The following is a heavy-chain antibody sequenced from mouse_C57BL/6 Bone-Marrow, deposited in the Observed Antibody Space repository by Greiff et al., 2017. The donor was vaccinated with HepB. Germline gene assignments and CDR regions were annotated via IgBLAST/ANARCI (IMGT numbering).Heavy chain of an antibody. CDR1: GYTFTDYY. D-gene: IGHD5-1*01. CDR3: AREIPYPYAMDY. V-gene: IGHV1-26*01. CDR2: INPNNGGT. Sequence: EVQLQQSGPELVKPGASVKISCKASGYTFTDYYMNWVKQSHGKSLEWIGDINPNNGGTSYNQKFKGKATLTVDKSSSTAYMELRSLTSEDSAVYYCAREIPYPYAMDYWGQGTSVTVSS. J-gene: IGHJ4*01.